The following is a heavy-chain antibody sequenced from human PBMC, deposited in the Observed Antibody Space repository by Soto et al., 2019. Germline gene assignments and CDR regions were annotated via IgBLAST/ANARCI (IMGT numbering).Heavy chain of an antibody. CDR2: INHSGST. J-gene: IGHJ6*02. D-gene: IGHD3-10*01. CDR3: ARGRGGSGIYYYSYYGMDV. V-gene: IGHV4-34*01. Sequence: PSETLSLTCAVYGGSFSGYYWSWIRQPPGKGLEWIGEINHSGSTNYNPSLKSRVTISVDTSKNQFSLKLSSVTAADTAVYYCARGRGGSGIYYYSYYGMDVWGQGTTVT. CDR1: GGSFSGYY.